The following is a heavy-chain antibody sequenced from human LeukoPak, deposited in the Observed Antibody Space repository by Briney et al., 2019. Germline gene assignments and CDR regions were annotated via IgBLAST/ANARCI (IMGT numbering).Heavy chain of an antibody. Sequence: SETLSLTCAVYGVSFSGYYWSWIRQPPGKGLEWIGEINHSGSTNYNPSLKSRVTISVDTSKKQFFLKLSSVTAADTAVYYCVTYYFDSSGPKKNYWGQGTLVTVSS. D-gene: IGHD3-22*01. V-gene: IGHV4-34*01. CDR2: INHSGST. CDR3: VTYYFDSSGPKKNY. CDR1: GVSFSGYY. J-gene: IGHJ4*02.